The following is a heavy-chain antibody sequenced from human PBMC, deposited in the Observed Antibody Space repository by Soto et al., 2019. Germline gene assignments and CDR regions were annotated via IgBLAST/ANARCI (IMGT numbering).Heavy chain of an antibody. CDR2: IIPIFGTA. CDR3: ASVDTAMVIDY. D-gene: IGHD5-18*01. J-gene: IGHJ4*02. CDR1: GGTFSSYA. Sequence: GASVKVSCKASGGTFSSYAISWVRQAPGQGLEWIGGIIPIFGTANXAQKFQGRVTITAGESTSTAYRELSSLRSEDTAVYYCASVDTAMVIDYWGQGTLVTVSS. V-gene: IGHV1-69*13.